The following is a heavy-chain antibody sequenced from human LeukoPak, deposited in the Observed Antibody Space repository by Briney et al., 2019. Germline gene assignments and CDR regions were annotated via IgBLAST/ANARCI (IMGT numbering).Heavy chain of an antibody. D-gene: IGHD2-2*01. CDR1: GYTFTSYD. CDR3: AKTRLYCSGTSCYAHPNYFDH. V-gene: IGHV1-8*01. J-gene: IGHJ4*02. Sequence: GASVKVSCKTSGYTFTSYDINWVRQATGQGLEWVGWMSPNSGYTGYAPKFQGRVTMTRDTSIGTAYMELNSLRAEDTAVYYCAKTRLYCSGTSCYAHPNYFDHWGRGTLVTVSS. CDR2: MSPNSGYT.